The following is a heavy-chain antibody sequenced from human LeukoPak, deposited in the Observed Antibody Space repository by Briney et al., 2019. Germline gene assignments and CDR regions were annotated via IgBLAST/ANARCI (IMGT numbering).Heavy chain of an antibody. CDR2: IYYSGST. CDR3: ARVPYNWNYGWFDP. D-gene: IGHD1-7*01. V-gene: IGHV4-39*01. J-gene: IGHJ5*02. Sequence: SETLSLTCTVSGGSISSSSYYWGWIRQPPGQGLEWIGSIYYSGSTYHNPSLKSRVTISVDTSKNQFSLKLSSVTAADTAVYYCARVPYNWNYGWFDPWGQGTLVTVSS. CDR1: GGSISSSSYY.